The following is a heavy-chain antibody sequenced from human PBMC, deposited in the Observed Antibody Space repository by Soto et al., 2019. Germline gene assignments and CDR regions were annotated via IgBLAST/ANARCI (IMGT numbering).Heavy chain of an antibody. CDR1: GFTFTSSA. J-gene: IGHJ6*02. D-gene: IGHD2-15*01. CDR3: AAPSLNYYYGMDV. V-gene: IGHV1-58*01. Sequence: QMQLVQSGPEVKKPGTSVKVSCKASGFTFTSSAVQWVRQARGQRLEWIGWIVVGSGNTNYAPKFQERVTITRDMSTSTAYMELSSLRSEDTAVYYCAAPSLNYYYGMDVWGQGTTVTVSS. CDR2: IVVGSGNT.